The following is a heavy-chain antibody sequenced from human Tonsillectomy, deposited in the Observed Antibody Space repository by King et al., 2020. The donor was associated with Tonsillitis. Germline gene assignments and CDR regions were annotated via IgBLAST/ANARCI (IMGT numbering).Heavy chain of an antibody. CDR2: VSSDGSSK. D-gene: IGHD3-22*01. CDR1: GFTFSSYA. V-gene: IGHV3-30*04. Sequence: VQLVESGGGVVQPGRSLRLSCAASGFTFSSYAMHWVRQAPGKGLEWVALVSSDGSSKYYADSVKGRFTISRDNSKNTLYLQMNSLRTDDTAVYYCASPSGELTTIWGFDYWGQGTLVTVSS. CDR3: ASPSGELTTIWGFDY. J-gene: IGHJ4*02.